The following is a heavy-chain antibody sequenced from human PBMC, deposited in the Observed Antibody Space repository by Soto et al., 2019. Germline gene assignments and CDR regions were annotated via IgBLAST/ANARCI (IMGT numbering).Heavy chain of an antibody. CDR1: GFTISDNF. CDR2: TKNIGNNYAT. CDR3: ARGGNEDRY. J-gene: IGHJ4*02. Sequence: EVQVVESGGGLVQPGGSLRLSCAASGFTISDNFIDWVRQAPGKGLEWVGRTKNIGNNYATEYAASVKGRFTISRDESRTSVYLYMTRMKSEDTAVYFCARGGNEDRYWGQGTLVTVSS. D-gene: IGHD5-12*01. V-gene: IGHV3-72*01.